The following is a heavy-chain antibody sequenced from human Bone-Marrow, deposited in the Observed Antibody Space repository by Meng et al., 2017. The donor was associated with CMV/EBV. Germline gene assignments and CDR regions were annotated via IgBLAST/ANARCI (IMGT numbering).Heavy chain of an antibody. D-gene: IGHD3-10*01. V-gene: IGHV4-34*01. CDR1: GGSFSDYY. J-gene: IGHJ6*02. Sequence: SETLSLTCAVYGGSFSDYYWSWFRQPPGEGLEWIGDISHSGSTNYNPSLKSRVTISIDTSKKQFSLRLRSVTAADTAVFYCARQLIYYYGADVWGQGPTVNVSS. CDR3: ARQLIYYYGADV. CDR2: ISHSGST.